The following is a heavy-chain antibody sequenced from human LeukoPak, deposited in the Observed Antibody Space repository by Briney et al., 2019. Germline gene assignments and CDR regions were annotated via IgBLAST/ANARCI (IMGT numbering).Heavy chain of an antibody. CDR3: ARMVRYGSGSYPPAPFDY. Sequence: PSETLSLTCTVSGGSISSYYWSWIRQPPGKGLEWIGEINHSGSTNYNPSLKSRVTISVDTSKNQFSLKLSSVTAADTAVYYCARMVRYGSGSYPPAPFDYWGQGTLVTVSS. CDR1: GGSISSYY. J-gene: IGHJ4*02. D-gene: IGHD3-10*01. V-gene: IGHV4-34*01. CDR2: INHSGST.